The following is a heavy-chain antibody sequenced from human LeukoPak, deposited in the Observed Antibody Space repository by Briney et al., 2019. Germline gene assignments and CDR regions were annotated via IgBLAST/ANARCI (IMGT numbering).Heavy chain of an antibody. J-gene: IGHJ4*02. D-gene: IGHD6-13*01. V-gene: IGHV5-51*01. CDR1: GSSFASYW. CDR3: ASAAGIEAAGIGAY. CDR2: IYPGDSDT. Sequence: GESLQISCQASGSSFASYWLGWVRQLPGKGLEWMGIIYPGDSDTRYSPSFQGQVTISADKSISTAYLQWNSLKAADTAMYYCASAAGIEAAGIGAYWGQGTRVTVSS.